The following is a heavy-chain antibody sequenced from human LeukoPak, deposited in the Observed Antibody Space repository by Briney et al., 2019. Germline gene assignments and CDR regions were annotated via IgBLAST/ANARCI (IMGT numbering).Heavy chain of an antibody. D-gene: IGHD3-22*01. Sequence: SETLSLTCTVSGGSIGSYYWSWIRQPAGKGLEWIGRIFTSGGTVYNPSLKSRVTMSVDTSKNQFSLKLSSVTAADTAVYYCARGVFYYDTSGRGDYFDYWGQGTLVTVSS. CDR3: ARGVFYYDTSGRGDYFDY. CDR2: IFTSGGT. J-gene: IGHJ4*02. V-gene: IGHV4-4*07. CDR1: GGSIGSYY.